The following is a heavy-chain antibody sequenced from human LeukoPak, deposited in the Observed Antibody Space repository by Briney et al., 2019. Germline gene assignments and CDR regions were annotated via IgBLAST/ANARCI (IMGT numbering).Heavy chain of an antibody. D-gene: IGHD6-13*01. CDR3: ARQIAAARAFDI. CDR2: ISAYNGNT. CDR1: GYTFTSYG. V-gene: IGHV1-18*01. J-gene: IGHJ3*02. Sequence: ASVKVSCKASGYTFTSYGISWVRQAPGQGLEWMGWISAYNGNTNYAQKLQGRVTMTTDTSTSTAYTELRSLRSDDTAVYYCARQIAAARAFDIWGQGTMVTVSS.